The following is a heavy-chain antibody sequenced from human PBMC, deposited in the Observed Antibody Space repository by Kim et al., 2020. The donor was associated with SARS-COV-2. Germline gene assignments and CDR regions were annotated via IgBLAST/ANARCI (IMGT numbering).Heavy chain of an antibody. CDR1: GFTFSDYS. Sequence: GGSLRLSCAASGFTFSDYSMNWVRQAPGKGLEWVSYISSSSTIIYYADSVRGRFTVSRDNAKETLYLQLNSLRDEDTAVYYCAKIGSSYYHGSGNQWPADYWGQGTLVTVS. D-gene: IGHD3-10*01. CDR3: AKIGSSYYHGSGNQWPADY. V-gene: IGHV3-48*02. J-gene: IGHJ4*02. CDR2: ISSSSTII.